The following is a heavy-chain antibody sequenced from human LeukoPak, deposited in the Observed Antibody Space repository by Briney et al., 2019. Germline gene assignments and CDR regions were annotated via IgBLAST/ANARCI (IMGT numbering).Heavy chain of an antibody. V-gene: IGHV3-48*01. J-gene: IGHJ3*02. CDR1: GFTFNSYS. CDR2: ISSSSSTI. D-gene: IGHD4-23*01. CDR3: ARRRWADAFDI. Sequence: PGGSLRLSCAASGFTFNSYSMNWVRQAPGKGLEWVSYISSSSSTIYYADSVKGRFTISRDNAKNSLYLQMNSLRAEDTAVYYCARRRWADAFDIWGQGTMVTVSS.